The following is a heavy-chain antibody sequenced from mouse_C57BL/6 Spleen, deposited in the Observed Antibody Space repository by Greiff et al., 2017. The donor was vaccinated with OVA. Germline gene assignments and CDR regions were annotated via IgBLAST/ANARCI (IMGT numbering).Heavy chain of an antibody. CDR3: ARSRATVVDDYFDY. CDR2: IYPSDSET. CDR1: GYTFTSYW. D-gene: IGHD1-1*01. J-gene: IGHJ2*01. V-gene: IGHV1-61*01. Sequence: QVQLQQPGAELVRPGSSVKLSCKASGYTFTSYWMDWVKQRPGQGLEWIGNIYPSDSETHYNQKFKDKATLTVDKSSSTAYMQLSSLTSEDSAVYYCARSRATVVDDYFDYWGQGTTLTVSS.